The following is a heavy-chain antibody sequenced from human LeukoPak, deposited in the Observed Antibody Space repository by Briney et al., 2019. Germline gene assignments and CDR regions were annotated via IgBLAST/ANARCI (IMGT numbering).Heavy chain of an antibody. D-gene: IGHD6-13*01. Sequence: RGGSLRLSCAASGFTFSTYEMNWVRQAPGKGLEWVSYISSGGSTRTYADSVKGRFTISRDNAKNSLYLEMNSLRAEDTAVYYCAREIVSSVAGNFDYWGQGTLVTVSS. J-gene: IGHJ4*02. V-gene: IGHV3-48*03. CDR2: ISSGGSTR. CDR3: AREIVSSVAGNFDY. CDR1: GFTFSTYE.